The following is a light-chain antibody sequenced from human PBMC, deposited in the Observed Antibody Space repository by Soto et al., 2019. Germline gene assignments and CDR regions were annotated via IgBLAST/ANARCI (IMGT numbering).Light chain of an antibody. CDR3: SSYTSSSTYV. CDR1: GSDVGGYDY. J-gene: IGLJ1*01. Sequence: QSAQAEAPSVSGSPKQTITISCTGTGSDVGGYDYVSWYQHHPGKAPKVMIYEVTNRPSGVSNRFSGSKSGNTASLTISGLLAEDEADYYCSSYTSSSTYVFGTGTKVTVL. CDR2: EVT. V-gene: IGLV2-14*01.